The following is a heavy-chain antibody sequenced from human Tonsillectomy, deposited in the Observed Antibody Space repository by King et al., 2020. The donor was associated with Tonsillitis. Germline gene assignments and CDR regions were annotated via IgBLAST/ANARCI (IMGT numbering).Heavy chain of an antibody. CDR2: ISSSSSTI. CDR3: ATLGNGMDV. CDR1: GITFSNYR. V-gene: IGHV3-48*01. Sequence: VQLVESGGGLVQPGGSLRLSCAASGITFSNYRMNWVRQAPGKGLEWVSYISSSSSTIYYADSVKGRFTISRDNAKNSLYLQMNSLRAEDTAVFYCATLGNGMDVWGQGTTVTVSS. D-gene: IGHD3-16*01. J-gene: IGHJ6*02.